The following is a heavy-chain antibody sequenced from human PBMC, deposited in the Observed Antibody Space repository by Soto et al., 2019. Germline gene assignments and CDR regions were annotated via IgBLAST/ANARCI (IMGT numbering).Heavy chain of an antibody. CDR1: GFTFSSYS. Sequence: EVQLVESGGGLVKPGGSLRLSCAASGFTFSSYSMNWVRQAPGKGLEWVSSISSSSSYIYYADSVKGRFTISRDNAKNSQYLQMNSLRAEDTAVYYCARDSLRRDGDISYYYYGMDVWGQGTTVTVSS. D-gene: IGHD4-17*01. CDR3: ARDSLRRDGDISYYYYGMDV. J-gene: IGHJ6*02. V-gene: IGHV3-21*01. CDR2: ISSSSSYI.